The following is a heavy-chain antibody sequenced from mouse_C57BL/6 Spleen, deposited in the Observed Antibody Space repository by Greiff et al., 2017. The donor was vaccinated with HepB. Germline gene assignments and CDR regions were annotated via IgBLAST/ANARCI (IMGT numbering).Heavy chain of an antibody. CDR2: ILPGSGST. D-gene: IGHD1-1*01. CDR1: GYTFTGYW. J-gene: IGHJ3*01. CDR3: ARHYGSSSFAS. Sequence: QVQLKESGAELMKPGASVKLSCKATGYTFTGYWIEWVKQRPGHGLEWIGEILPGSGSTNYNEKFKGKATFTADTSSITAYMQLSSLTTEDSAIYYCARHYGSSSFASWGQGNRVTVSA. V-gene: IGHV1-9*01.